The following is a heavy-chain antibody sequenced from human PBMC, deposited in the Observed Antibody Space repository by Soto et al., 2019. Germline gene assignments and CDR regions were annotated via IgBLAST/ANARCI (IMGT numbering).Heavy chain of an antibody. CDR1: GFTLADYG. J-gene: IGHJ3*02. CDR2: INWNSGII. V-gene: IGHV3-9*01. CDR3: AKNAYDSSGYYYVLEAFDI. Sequence: GGSLRLSCAASGFTLADYGLHWVRQVPGKGLEWVSGINWNSGIITYADSVKGRFTISRDNSKNTLYLQMNSLRAEDTAVYYCAKNAYDSSGYYYVLEAFDIWGQGTMVTVS. D-gene: IGHD3-22*01.